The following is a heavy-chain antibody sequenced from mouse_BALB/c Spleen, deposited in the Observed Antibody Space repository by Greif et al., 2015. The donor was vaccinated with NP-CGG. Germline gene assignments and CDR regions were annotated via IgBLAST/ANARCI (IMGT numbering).Heavy chain of an antibody. D-gene: IGHD1-2*01. CDR1: GYTFTSYW. CDR2: INPSTGYT. Sequence: VKLLESGAELAKPGASVKMSCKASGYTFTSYWMHWVRQRPGQGLEWIGYINPSTGYTEYNQKFKGKATLTADKSSSTAYMQLSSLTSEDSAVYYCARRTTATYFDYWGQGTTLTVSS. J-gene: IGHJ2*01. CDR3: ARRTTATYFDY. V-gene: IGHV1-7*01.